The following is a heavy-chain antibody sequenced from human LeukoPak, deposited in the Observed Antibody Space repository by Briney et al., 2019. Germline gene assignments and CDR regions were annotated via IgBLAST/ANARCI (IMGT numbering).Heavy chain of an antibody. CDR1: GGAVSSSAYY. CDR3: ASQSGSSGWFGY. V-gene: IGHV4-39*07. D-gene: IGHD6-19*01. CDR2: IYYSGSA. J-gene: IGHJ5*01. Sequence: PSETLSLTCTVSGGAVSSSAYYWGWIRQPPGKGLEWIGTIYYSGSAFYIPSLRGRVTISLDTSKNQFSLKLNSLTAADTAVYYCASQSGSSGWFGYWGQGTLVTVSS.